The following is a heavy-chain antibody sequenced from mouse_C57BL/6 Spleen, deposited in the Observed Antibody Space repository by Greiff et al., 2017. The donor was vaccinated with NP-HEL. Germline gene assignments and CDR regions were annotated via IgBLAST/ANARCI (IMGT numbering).Heavy chain of an antibody. CDR3: TTITTVVATRGYFDV. V-gene: IGHV14-4*01. Sequence: VQLQQSGAELVRPGASVKLSCTASGFNIKDDYMHWVKQRPEQGLEWIGWIDPENGDTEYASKFQGKATITADTSSNTAYLQLSSLTSEDTAVYYCTTITTVVATRGYFDVWGTGTTVTVSS. D-gene: IGHD1-1*01. CDR1: GFNIKDDY. CDR2: IDPENGDT. J-gene: IGHJ1*03.